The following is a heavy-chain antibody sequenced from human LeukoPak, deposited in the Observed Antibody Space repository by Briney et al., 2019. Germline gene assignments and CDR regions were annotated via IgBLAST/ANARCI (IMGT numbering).Heavy chain of an antibody. J-gene: IGHJ4*02. D-gene: IGHD4-23*01. CDR3: TRVGNSSLDY. V-gene: IGHV4-34*01. CDR2: INHSGST. CDR1: GGSFSGYY. Sequence: SETLSLTCAVYGGSFSGYYWTWIRQSPGKGLEWIGQINHSGSTNYNPSLKSRVTISVDTSSNQFSLKLSSVTAADTAAYYCTRVGNSSLDYRGQGTPVTVSS.